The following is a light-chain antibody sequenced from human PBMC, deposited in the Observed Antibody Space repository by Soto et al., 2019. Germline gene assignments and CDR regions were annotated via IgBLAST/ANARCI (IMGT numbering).Light chain of an antibody. CDR2: EVS. CDR3: SSYAGVNIDVV. V-gene: IGLV2-8*01. CDR1: SSDVGGYPY. Sequence: QSALTQPPSASGSPGQSVTISCTGTSSDVGGYPYVSWYQQHPGKAPKLMIFEVSKRASGVPNRFSGSKSGNTASLTVSGLQTEDEADYYCSSYAGVNIDVVFGGGTKLTV. J-gene: IGLJ3*02.